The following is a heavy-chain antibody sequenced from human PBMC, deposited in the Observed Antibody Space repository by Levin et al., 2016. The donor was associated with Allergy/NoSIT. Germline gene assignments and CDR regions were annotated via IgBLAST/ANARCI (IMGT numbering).Heavy chain of an antibody. V-gene: IGHV4-30-2*01. CDR3: ARVYSGYDYDY. J-gene: IGHJ4*02. CDR2: IYHSGST. D-gene: IGHD5-12*01. Sequence: WIRQPPGKGLEWIGYIYHSGSTYYNPSLKSRVTISVDRSKNQFSLKLSSVTAADTAVYYCARVYSGYDYDYWGQGTLVTVSS.